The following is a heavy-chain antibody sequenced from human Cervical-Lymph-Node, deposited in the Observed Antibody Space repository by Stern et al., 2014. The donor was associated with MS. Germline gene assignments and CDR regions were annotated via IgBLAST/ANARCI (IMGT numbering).Heavy chain of an antibody. CDR3: VSDGSGWRN. V-gene: IGHV3-73*01. J-gene: IGHJ4*02. CDR2: IRSRANGQTK. Sequence: VQLVESGGGLVQPGGSLKLSCVASGIIFSGTSMHWVRQASGKGLEWIGRIRSRANGQTKVYTASVKGRFTISRDDSKNTAYLQMNSLKAEDTAVYYCVSDGSGWRNWGQGTLVTVSS. D-gene: IGHD3-10*01. CDR1: GIIFSGTS.